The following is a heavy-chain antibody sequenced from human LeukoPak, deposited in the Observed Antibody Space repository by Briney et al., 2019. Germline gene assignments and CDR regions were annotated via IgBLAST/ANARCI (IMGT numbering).Heavy chain of an antibody. D-gene: IGHD6-19*01. CDR3: ATGFIAVAGFDY. V-gene: IGHV1-24*01. Sequence: ASVKVSCKVSGYTLTELSMHWVRQAPGKGLEWMGGFDPEDGETIYAQKFQGRVTMTEDTSTDTAYMELSSLRSEDTAVNYYATGFIAVAGFDYWGQGTLVTVSS. CDR2: FDPEDGET. CDR1: GYTLTELS. J-gene: IGHJ4*02.